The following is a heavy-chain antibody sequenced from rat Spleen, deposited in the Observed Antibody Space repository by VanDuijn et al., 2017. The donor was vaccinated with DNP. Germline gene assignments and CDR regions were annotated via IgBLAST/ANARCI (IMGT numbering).Heavy chain of an antibody. CDR1: GFTFSAYA. J-gene: IGHJ3*01. CDR3: ARQGSYYGYGWFAY. CDR2: ITYDGSRT. D-gene: IGHD1-7*01. V-gene: IGHV5-7*01. Sequence: EVQLVESGGGLVQRGRSLKLSCAASGFTFSAYALAWVRQAPKKGLEWVATITYDGSRTYYRDSVKGRFTISRDNAKNTLYLQMDSLRSEDTATYYCARQGSYYGYGWFAYWGQGTLVTVSS.